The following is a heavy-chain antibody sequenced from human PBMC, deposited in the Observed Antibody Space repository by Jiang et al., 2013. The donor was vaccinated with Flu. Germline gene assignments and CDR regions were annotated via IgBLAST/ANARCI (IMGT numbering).Heavy chain of an antibody. CDR2: TYYRSKWYN. Sequence: TLSLTCAISGDSVSSNSAAWNWIRQSPSRGLEWLGRTYYRSKWYNDYAVSVKSRITINPDTSKNQFSLQLNSVTPEDPAVYYCAREGGTYYYDSSGLPLYYYYYGMDVWGQGTTVTVSS. D-gene: IGHD3-22*01. CDR1: GDSVSSNSAA. J-gene: IGHJ6*02. CDR3: AREGGTYYYDSSGLPLYYYYYGMDV. V-gene: IGHV6-1*01.